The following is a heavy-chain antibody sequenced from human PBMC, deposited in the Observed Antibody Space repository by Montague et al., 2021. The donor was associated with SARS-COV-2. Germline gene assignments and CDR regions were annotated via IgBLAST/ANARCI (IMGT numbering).Heavy chain of an antibody. CDR1: GDSITNYY. CDR3: ARGADVRNSSFSEYSFSF. V-gene: IGHV4-59*01. D-gene: IGHD3-10*02. J-gene: IGHJ4*02. Sequence: SETLSLTCNVSGDSITNYYWSWIRQPPGKGLEWIGFLYSNGVSNYNPSLNRRVTMSLDTAKNHFSLKLTSVSAADTAVYYCARGADVRNSSFSEYSFSFGGQGTPVSVSS. CDR2: LYSNGVS.